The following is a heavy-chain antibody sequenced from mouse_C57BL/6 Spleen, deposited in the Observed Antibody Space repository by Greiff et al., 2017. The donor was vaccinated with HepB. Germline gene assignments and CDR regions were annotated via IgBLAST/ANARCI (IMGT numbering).Heavy chain of an antibody. CDR3: ARASITTVVAPDY. V-gene: IGHV5-4*03. D-gene: IGHD1-1*01. Sequence: EVNVVESGGGLVKPGGSLKLSCAASGFTFSSYAMSWVRQTPEKRLEWVATISDGGSYTYYPDNVKGRFTISRDNAKNNLYLQMSHLKSEDTAMYYCARASITTVVAPDYWGQGTTLTVSS. CDR2: ISDGGSYT. CDR1: GFTFSSYA. J-gene: IGHJ2*01.